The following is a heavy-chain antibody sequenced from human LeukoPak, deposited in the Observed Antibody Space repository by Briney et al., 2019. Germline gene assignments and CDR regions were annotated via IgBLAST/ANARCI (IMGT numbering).Heavy chain of an antibody. D-gene: IGHD6-19*01. Sequence: GGSLRLSCAASGFTFSSYEMNWVRQAPGKGLEWVSYISSSGSTIYYADSVKGRFTISRDNAKNSLYLQMNSLRAEDTAVYYCAREGYSSGWLFGNSENWFDPWGQGTLVTVSS. V-gene: IGHV3-48*03. J-gene: IGHJ5*02. CDR2: ISSSGSTI. CDR3: AREGYSSGWLFGNSENWFDP. CDR1: GFTFSSYE.